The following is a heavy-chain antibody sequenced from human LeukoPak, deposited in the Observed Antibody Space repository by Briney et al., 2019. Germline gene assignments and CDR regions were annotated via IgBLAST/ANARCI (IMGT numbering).Heavy chain of an antibody. D-gene: IGHD4-11*01. J-gene: IGHJ2*01. V-gene: IGHV3-7*01. CDR1: GFTFSNSW. Sequence: PGGSLRLSCAASGFTFSNSWMGWVRQAPGKGLEWVANIKQDGSEKYYVDSVKGRFTISRDNAKNSLYLQMNSLRAEDTALYYCAREGESSPTVYFDLWGRGTLVTVSS. CDR3: AREGESSPTVYFDL. CDR2: IKQDGSEK.